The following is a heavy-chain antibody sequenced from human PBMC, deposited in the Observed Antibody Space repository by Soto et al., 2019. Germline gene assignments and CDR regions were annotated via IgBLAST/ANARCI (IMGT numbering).Heavy chain of an antibody. Sequence: GESLKISCAASGFNFSSHGLHWVRQAPGKGLEWVAVISYDGSHKLSTESVKGRFTISRDNAKNSLNLQMNSLRADDTAVYFCARDTNYYASGSGVDYWGQGILVTVSS. CDR2: ISYDGSHK. D-gene: IGHD3-10*01. V-gene: IGHV3-30*03. J-gene: IGHJ4*02. CDR1: GFNFSSHG. CDR3: ARDTNYYASGSGVDY.